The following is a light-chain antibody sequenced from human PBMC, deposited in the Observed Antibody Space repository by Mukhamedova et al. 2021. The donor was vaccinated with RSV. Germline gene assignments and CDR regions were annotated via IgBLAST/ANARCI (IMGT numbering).Light chain of an antibody. CDR2: GAS. CDR3: QQSYSSPPT. Sequence: WYQRRVHGKAPKLLIYGASTLQSEVPGRFSGSGSGTDFTLTISGLQTEDFATYFCQQSYSSPPTFGQGTKVEIK. J-gene: IGKJ1*01. V-gene: IGKV1-39*01.